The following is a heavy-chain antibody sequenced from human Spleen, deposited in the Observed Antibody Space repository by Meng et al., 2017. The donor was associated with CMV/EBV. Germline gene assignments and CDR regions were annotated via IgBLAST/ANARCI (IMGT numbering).Heavy chain of an antibody. J-gene: IGHJ4*02. D-gene: IGHD6-6*01. Sequence: SVKVSCKASGDTFSTYTISWVRQAPGQGLEWMGRIIPFLGTSNSAQKFQGRVTMTTDTSTSTAYMELRSLRSDDTAVYYCARVIGYTTSEEDYWGQGTLVTVSS. CDR2: IIPFLGTS. CDR1: GDTFSTYT. V-gene: IGHV1-69*08. CDR3: ARVIGYTTSEEDY.